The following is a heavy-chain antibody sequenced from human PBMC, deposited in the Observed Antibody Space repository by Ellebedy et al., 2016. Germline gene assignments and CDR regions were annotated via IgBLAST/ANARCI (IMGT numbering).Heavy chain of an antibody. V-gene: IGHV3-33*01. CDR1: GFSFSDYG. D-gene: IGHD4-23*01. CDR3: AREKRFEAHSGGFDH. J-gene: IGHJ4*02. Sequence: GESLKISXAASGFSFSDYGLHWVRQAPGKALEWVSSISYDGRREYYADSVKGRFTISRDSSKNTVSMQIDSLRAEDTAVYFCAREKRFEAHSGGFDHWGQGTLVTVSS. CDR2: ISYDGRRE.